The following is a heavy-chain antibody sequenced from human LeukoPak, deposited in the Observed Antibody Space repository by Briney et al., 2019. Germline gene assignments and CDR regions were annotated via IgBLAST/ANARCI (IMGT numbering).Heavy chain of an antibody. V-gene: IGHV3-21*01. D-gene: IGHD5-12*01. CDR1: GFTFSSYS. CDR2: ISSSSSYI. J-gene: IGHJ6*02. Sequence: GGSLRLSCAASGFTFSSYSMNWVRQAPGKGLERVSSISSSSSYIYYADSVKGRFTISRDNAKNSLYLQMNSLRAEDTAVYYCARDRGPDIVATISPFSPHYYYYYGMDVWGQGTTVTVSS. CDR3: ARDRGPDIVATISPFSPHYYYYYGMDV.